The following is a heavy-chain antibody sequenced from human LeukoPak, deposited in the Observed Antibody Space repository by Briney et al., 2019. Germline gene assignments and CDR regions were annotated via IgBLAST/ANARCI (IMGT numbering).Heavy chain of an antibody. Sequence: GGSLRLSCAASGFTFSSYSMNWVRQAPGKGLEWVSSISSSSSYIYYADSVKGRFTISRDNAKNSLYLQMNSLRAEDTAVYYCARKDPRDAFDIWGQGTIVTVSS. CDR2: ISSSSSYI. V-gene: IGHV3-21*01. J-gene: IGHJ3*02. CDR3: ARKDPRDAFDI. CDR1: GFTFSSYS. D-gene: IGHD2-15*01.